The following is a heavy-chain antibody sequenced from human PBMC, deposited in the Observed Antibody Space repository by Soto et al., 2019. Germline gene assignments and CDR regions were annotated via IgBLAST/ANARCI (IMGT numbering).Heavy chain of an antibody. V-gene: IGHV3-11*01. Sequence: PGGSLRLSCAASGFTFSDYYMSWIRQAPGKGLEWVSYISSSGSTIYYADSVKGRFTISRDNAKNSLYLQMNSLRAEDTAVYYCAREPIFGVVTPHWFDPWGQGTLVTVSS. CDR2: ISSSGSTI. D-gene: IGHD3-3*01. CDR1: GFTFSDYY. J-gene: IGHJ5*02. CDR3: AREPIFGVVTPHWFDP.